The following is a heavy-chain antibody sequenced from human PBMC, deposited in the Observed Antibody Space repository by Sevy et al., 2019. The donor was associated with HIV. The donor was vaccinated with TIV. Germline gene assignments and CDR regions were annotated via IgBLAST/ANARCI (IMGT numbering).Heavy chain of an antibody. V-gene: IGHV1-24*01. CDR1: GYTLTELS. J-gene: IGHJ6*02. CDR2: FDPEDGET. Sequence: ASVKVSCKVSGYTLTELSMHWVRQAPGKGLEWMGGFDPEDGETIYAQKFQGRVTRTEDTSTDTAYMELSSLRSEDTAVYYCATDAYCSGCSCYYGMDVWGQGTTVTVSS. D-gene: IGHD2-15*01. CDR3: ATDAYCSGCSCYYGMDV.